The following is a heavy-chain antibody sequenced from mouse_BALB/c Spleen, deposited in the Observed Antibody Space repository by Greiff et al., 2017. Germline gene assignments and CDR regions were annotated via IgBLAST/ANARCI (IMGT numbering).Heavy chain of an antibody. V-gene: IGHV1-7*01. CDR3: ARGGNGYSWFAY. CDR1: GYTFTSYW. D-gene: IGHD1-2*01. Sequence: QVQLQQSGAELAKPGASVKMSCKASGYTFTSYWMHWVKQRPGQGLEWIGYINPSTGYTEYNQKFKDKATLTADKSSSTAYMQLSSLTSEDSAVYYCARGGNGYSWFAYWGQGTLVTVSA. CDR2: INPSTGYT. J-gene: IGHJ3*01.